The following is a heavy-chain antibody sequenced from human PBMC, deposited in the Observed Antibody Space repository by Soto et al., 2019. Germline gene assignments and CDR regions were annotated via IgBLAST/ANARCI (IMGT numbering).Heavy chain of an antibody. D-gene: IGHD3-9*01. Sequence: SETLSLTCAVSGYSISSGYYWGWIRQPPGKGLEWIGSIYHSGSTYYNPSLKSRVTISVDTSKNQFSLKLSSVTAADTAVYYCARDQRVLTLRYYYYYGMDVWGQGTTVTVSS. CDR2: IYHSGST. V-gene: IGHV4-38-2*02. J-gene: IGHJ6*02. CDR3: ARDQRVLTLRYYYYYGMDV. CDR1: GYSISSGYY.